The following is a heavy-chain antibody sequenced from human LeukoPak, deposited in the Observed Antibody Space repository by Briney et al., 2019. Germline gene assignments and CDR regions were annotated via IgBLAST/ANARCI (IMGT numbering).Heavy chain of an antibody. CDR2: IYYSGST. CDR1: GGSISSSSYY. V-gene: IGHV4-39*07. J-gene: IGHJ5*02. CDR3: ARVGLWFGELYGFDP. D-gene: IGHD3-10*01. Sequence: SETLSLTCTVSGGSISSSSYYWGWIRQPPGKGLEWIGSIYYSGSTYYNPSLKSRVTISVDTSKNQFSLKLSSVTAADTAVYYCARVGLWFGELYGFDPWGQGTLVTVSS.